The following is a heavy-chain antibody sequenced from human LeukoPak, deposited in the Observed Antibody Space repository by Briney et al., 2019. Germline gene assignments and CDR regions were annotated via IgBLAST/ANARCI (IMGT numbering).Heavy chain of an antibody. CDR1: GFTFSSYA. D-gene: IGHD6-13*01. CDR3: ARGVSSAPWYRPYYFDY. Sequence: QTGGSLRLSCAASGFTFSSYAMSWVRQAPGKGLEWVSTISGSGGSTYYADSVKGRFTISRHNSKNTLYLQMNSLRAEDTAVYYCARGVSSAPWYRPYYFDYWGQGTLVTVSS. CDR2: ISGSGGST. V-gene: IGHV3-23*01. J-gene: IGHJ4*02.